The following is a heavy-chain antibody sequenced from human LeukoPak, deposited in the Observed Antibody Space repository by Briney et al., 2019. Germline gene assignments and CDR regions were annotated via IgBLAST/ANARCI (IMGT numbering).Heavy chain of an antibody. J-gene: IGHJ4*02. Sequence: PGRSLRLSCAASGFTFSSYWMHWVRQAPGKGLVWVSRINSDGSSRSYADSVKGRFTISRDNAKNTLYLQMNSLRAEDMAVYYCARDSWESGLDYFDYWGQGTLVTVSS. D-gene: IGHD1-26*01. CDR3: ARDSWESGLDYFDY. CDR2: INSDGSSR. CDR1: GFTFSSYW. V-gene: IGHV3-74*01.